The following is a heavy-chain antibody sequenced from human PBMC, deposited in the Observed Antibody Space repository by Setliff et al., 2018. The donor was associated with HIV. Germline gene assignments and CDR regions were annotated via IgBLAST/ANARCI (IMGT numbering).Heavy chain of an antibody. CDR1: GGSISSSSDY. J-gene: IGHJ5*02. V-gene: IGHV4-61*09. CDR2: IHTTGST. CDR3: AKRTFGSGRLDP. D-gene: IGHD3-16*01. Sequence: SETLSLTCSVSGGSISSSSDYWSWIRLPAGKGLEWIGQIHTTGSTNYNPSLKSRVTISMDTSKNQFSLNLDSVTATDTAVYYCAKRTFGSGRLDPWGQGTLVTVSS.